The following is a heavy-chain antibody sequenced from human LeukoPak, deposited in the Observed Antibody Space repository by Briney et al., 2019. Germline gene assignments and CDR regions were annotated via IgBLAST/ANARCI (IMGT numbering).Heavy chain of an antibody. CDR2: INPSGGST. Sequence: ASVKVSCKASGYTFTSYYMHWVRQAPGQGLEWMGIINPSGGSTSYAQKFQGRVTVTRDTSTSTVYMELSSLRSEDTAVYYCARDLGGSGWYSISDYWGQGTLVTVSS. CDR1: GYTFTSYY. J-gene: IGHJ4*02. V-gene: IGHV1-46*01. CDR3: ARDLGGSGWYSISDY. D-gene: IGHD6-19*01.